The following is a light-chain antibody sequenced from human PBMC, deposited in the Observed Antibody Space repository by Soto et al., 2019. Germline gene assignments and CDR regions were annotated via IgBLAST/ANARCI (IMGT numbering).Light chain of an antibody. CDR3: QSYDSSLSGGV. J-gene: IGLJ3*02. Sequence: QSVLTQPPSVSGAPGQRVTISCTGSSSNIGALYDVHWYQQLPGTAPKLLIYGNSNRPSGVPDRFSGSKSGTSASLAITGLQAEDEADYYCQSYDSSLSGGVFGGGTKVTVL. CDR2: GNS. V-gene: IGLV1-40*01. CDR1: SSNIGALYD.